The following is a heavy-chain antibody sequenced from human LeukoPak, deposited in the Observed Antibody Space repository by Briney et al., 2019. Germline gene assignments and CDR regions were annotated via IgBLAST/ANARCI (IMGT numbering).Heavy chain of an antibody. Sequence: TGGSLRLSCAASGFTFSSYWMHWVRQAPGKGLVWVSRISDGGSTTTYADSVKGRFTISRDNAKNTLYLQMNSLRAEDTAVYYCAKWGYYYDRSGYSDTVDYWRQGTLVTVSS. V-gene: IGHV3-74*01. J-gene: IGHJ4*02. CDR3: AKWGYYYDRSGYSDTVDY. CDR1: GFTFSSYW. D-gene: IGHD3-22*01. CDR2: ISDGGSTT.